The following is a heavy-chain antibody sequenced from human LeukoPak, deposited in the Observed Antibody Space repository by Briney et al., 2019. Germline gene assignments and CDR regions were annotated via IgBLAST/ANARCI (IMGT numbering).Heavy chain of an antibody. CDR1: GGTFSSYA. V-gene: IGHV1-69*13. Sequence: GASMKVSCKASGGTFSSYAISWVRQAPGQGLEWMGGIIPIFGTANYAQKFQGRVTITADESTSTAYMELSSLRSEDTAVYYCASSYVVFRWFDPWGQGTLVTVSS. D-gene: IGHD3-16*01. CDR3: ASSYVVFRWFDP. J-gene: IGHJ5*02. CDR2: IIPIFGTA.